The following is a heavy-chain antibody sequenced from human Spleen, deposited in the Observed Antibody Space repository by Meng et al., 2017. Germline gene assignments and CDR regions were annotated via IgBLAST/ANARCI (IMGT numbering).Heavy chain of an antibody. J-gene: IGHJ4*02. CDR3: ATVGMGLDS. D-gene: IGHD7-27*01. CDR2: ICYSGST. CDR1: GGFVNSGLNS. V-gene: IGHV4-61*03. Sequence: VQLREWGPEVVMSSAARSLTCNVSGGFVNSGLNSRSWIRQPTGKGLEWIGYICYSGSTNYNPSLRSRATISVDASQNHFSLNLTSVTAADTAVYYCATVGMGLDSWGQGILVTVSS.